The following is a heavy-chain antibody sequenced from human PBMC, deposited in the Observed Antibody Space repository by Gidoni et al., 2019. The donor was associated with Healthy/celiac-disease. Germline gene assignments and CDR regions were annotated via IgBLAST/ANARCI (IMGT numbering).Heavy chain of an antibody. Sequence: QLQLQESGPGLVKPSETRSLTCTVPGGSISSSRYYWGWIRQPPGKGLEWIGRIYYSGSTYYNPSLKSRVTISVDTSKNQFSLKLSSVTAADTAVYYCAWVLKSYDILTGYYIDGFDYWGQGTLVTVSS. CDR3: AWVLKSYDILTGYYIDGFDY. CDR1: GGSISSSRYY. D-gene: IGHD3-9*01. CDR2: IYYSGST. V-gene: IGHV4-39*01. J-gene: IGHJ4*02.